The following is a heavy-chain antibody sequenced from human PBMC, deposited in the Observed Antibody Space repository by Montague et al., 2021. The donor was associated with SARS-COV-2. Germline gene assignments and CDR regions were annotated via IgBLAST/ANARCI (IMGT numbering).Heavy chain of an antibody. CDR2: IYYSGST. D-gene: IGHD3-3*01. Sequence: SETLSLTCTVSGGSISSSSYYWGWIRQPPGKGLEWIGSIYYSGSTYYNPSLKSRVTISVDTSKNQFSLKLSSVTAADTAVYYYASLPRITIFGVVSHFDYWGQGTLVTVSS. J-gene: IGHJ4*02. V-gene: IGHV4-39*01. CDR3: ASLPRITIFGVVSHFDY. CDR1: GGSISSSSYY.